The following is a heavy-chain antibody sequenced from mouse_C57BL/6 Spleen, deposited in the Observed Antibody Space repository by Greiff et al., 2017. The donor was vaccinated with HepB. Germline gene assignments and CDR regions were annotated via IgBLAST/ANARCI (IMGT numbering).Heavy chain of an antibody. Sequence: EVMLVESGGGLVQPGGSLKLSCAASGFTFSDYYMYWVRQTPEKRLEWVAYISNGGGSTYYPDTVKGRFTISRDNAKNTLYLQMSRLKSEDTAMYYCARGVYYYGSSSAWFAYWGQGTLVTVSA. D-gene: IGHD1-1*01. CDR2: ISNGGGST. V-gene: IGHV5-12*01. CDR3: ARGVYYYGSSSAWFAY. J-gene: IGHJ3*01. CDR1: GFTFSDYY.